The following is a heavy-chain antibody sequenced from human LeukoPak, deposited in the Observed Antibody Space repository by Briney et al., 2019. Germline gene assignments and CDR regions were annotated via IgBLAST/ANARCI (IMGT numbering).Heavy chain of an antibody. CDR2: IHSSGST. J-gene: IGHJ5*02. CDR1: GFAFSSYS. CDR3: ARDSMVRGVITTRWFDP. D-gene: IGHD3-10*01. V-gene: IGHV4-59*12. Sequence: GSLRLSCAASGFAFSSYSMNWIRRPPGKGLDWIGSIHSSGSTNYNPSLKSRVTISVDTSKNQFSLKLTSMTAADTAVYYCARDSMVRGVITTRWFDPWGQGTLVTVSS.